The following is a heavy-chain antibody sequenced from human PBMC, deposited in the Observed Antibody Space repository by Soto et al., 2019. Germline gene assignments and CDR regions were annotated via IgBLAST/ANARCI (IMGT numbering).Heavy chain of an antibody. D-gene: IGHD3-3*01. CDR3: ARDGDFWRWDY. CDR2: INPTGGST. J-gene: IGHJ4*02. Sequence: QVQMVQSGAEVKKPGASVKVSCKASGYTFTSYYMHWVRQAPGQGLEWMGIINPTGGSTTYAQKFQGRVTRTRDTPTSTVYMELSSLRFEDTAVYYCARDGDFWRWDYWGQGTQVTVSS. V-gene: IGHV1-46*01. CDR1: GYTFTSYY.